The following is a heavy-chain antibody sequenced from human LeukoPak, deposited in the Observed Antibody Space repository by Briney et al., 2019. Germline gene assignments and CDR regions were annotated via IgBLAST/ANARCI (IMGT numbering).Heavy chain of an antibody. J-gene: IGHJ6*03. CDR3: ARSTTHPYYNYMDV. Sequence: GGSLRLSCAASGFTFSSYWMHWVRQAPGEGLVWVSRINSDGSTTTYADSVKGRFTISRDNAKNTLYLQMNSLRVKDTAVYYCARSTTHPYYNYMDVWGKGTTVTLSS. CDR2: INSDGSTT. D-gene: IGHD4-17*01. V-gene: IGHV3-74*01. CDR1: GFTFSSYW.